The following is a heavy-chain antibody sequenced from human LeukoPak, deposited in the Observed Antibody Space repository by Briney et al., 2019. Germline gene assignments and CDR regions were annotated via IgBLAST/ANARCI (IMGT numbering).Heavy chain of an antibody. V-gene: IGHV1-18*01. CDR3: AREPPDILTGYYFGGSDY. CDR2: ISAYNGNT. D-gene: IGHD3-9*01. CDR1: GYTFTSYG. J-gene: IGHJ4*02. Sequence: ASVKVSCKASGYTFTSYGISWVRQAPGQGLEWMGWISAYNGNTNYAQKLQGRVTMTTDTSTSTAYMELRSLRFDDTAVYYCAREPPDILTGYYFGGSDYWGQGTLVTVSS.